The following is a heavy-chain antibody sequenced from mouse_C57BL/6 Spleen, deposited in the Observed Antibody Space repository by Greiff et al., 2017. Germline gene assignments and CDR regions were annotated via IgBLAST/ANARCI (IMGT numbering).Heavy chain of an antibody. CDR3: ARGVVPYWYFDV. CDR1: GFTFSDYY. Sequence: EVKLMESEGGLVQPGSSMKLSCTASGFTFSDYYIAWVRQVPEKGLEWVANINYDGSSTYYLDSLKSRFIISRDNAKNILYLQMSSLKSEDTATXYCARGVVPYWYFDVWGTGTTVTVSS. CDR2: INYDGSST. J-gene: IGHJ1*03. V-gene: IGHV5-16*01. D-gene: IGHD1-1*01.